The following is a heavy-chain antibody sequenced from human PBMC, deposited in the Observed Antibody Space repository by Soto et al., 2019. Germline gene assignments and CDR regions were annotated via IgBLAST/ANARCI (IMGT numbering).Heavy chain of an antibody. J-gene: IGHJ6*02. V-gene: IGHV5-51*01. CDR3: ARHISNSRYYYYAIDV. Sequence: DSLNGTWQRAVYTVAEYVSEVVLWLPCKGLEWMGIIYPGDSDTRYSPSFQGHVTITVDKSTSTAYLQWNTLKASDTAMYYRARHISNSRYYYYAIDVWGQGSTVTASS. CDR1: VYTVAEYV. CDR2: IYPGDSDT. D-gene: IGHD4-4*01.